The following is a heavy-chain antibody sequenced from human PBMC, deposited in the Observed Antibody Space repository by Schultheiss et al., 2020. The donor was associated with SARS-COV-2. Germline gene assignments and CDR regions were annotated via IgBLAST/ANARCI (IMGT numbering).Heavy chain of an antibody. CDR2: IYYSGST. CDR3: ASSRYAYMAPDY. J-gene: IGHJ4*02. D-gene: IGHD2-2*01. V-gene: IGHV4-59*12. Sequence: SETLSLTCTVSGGSISSYYWSWIRQPPGKGLEWIGYIYYSGSTNYNPSLKSRVTISVDTSKNQFSLKLSSVTAADTAVYYCASSRYAYMAPDYWGQGTLVTVSS. CDR1: GGSISSYY.